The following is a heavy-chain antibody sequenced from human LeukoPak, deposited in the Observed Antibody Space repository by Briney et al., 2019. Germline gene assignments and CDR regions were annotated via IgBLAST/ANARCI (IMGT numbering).Heavy chain of an antibody. V-gene: IGHV3-30*03. CDR1: GFTFSSYS. CDR3: ARVYQGVSLFDGIDY. Sequence: GGSLRLSCAASGFTFSSYSMQWVRQTPGKGLEWVGIMSNSGENTFYGEAVKGRFTISRDNSQNTLYLQMNSLRPEDTAVYYCARVYQGVSLFDGIDYWGQGTLVTVSS. CDR2: MSNSGENT. J-gene: IGHJ4*02. D-gene: IGHD3-10*01.